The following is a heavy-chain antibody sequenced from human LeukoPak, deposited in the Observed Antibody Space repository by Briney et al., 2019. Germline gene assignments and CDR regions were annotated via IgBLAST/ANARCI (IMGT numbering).Heavy chain of an antibody. Sequence: GASVKVSCKASGYTFTSYDINWVRQATGQGLEWMGWMNPNSGNTGYAQKFQGRVTMTTDTSTSTAYMELRSLRSDDTAVYYCARDRLVGGIAVAGIDYWGQGTLVTVSS. CDR1: GYTFTSYD. D-gene: IGHD6-19*01. J-gene: IGHJ4*02. CDR3: ARDRLVGGIAVAGIDY. CDR2: MNPNSGNT. V-gene: IGHV1-8*01.